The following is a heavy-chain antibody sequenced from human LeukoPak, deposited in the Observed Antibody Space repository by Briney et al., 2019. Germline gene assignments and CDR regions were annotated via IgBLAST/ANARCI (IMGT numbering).Heavy chain of an antibody. CDR3: ARDTTRGANYYYYYMDV. CDR1: GFTFSSYS. D-gene: IGHD1-26*01. J-gene: IGHJ6*03. CDR2: ISSSSSYI. V-gene: IGHV3-21*01. Sequence: GGSLRLSCAASGFTFSSYSMNWVRQAPGKGLEWVSSISSSSSYIYYADSVKGRFTISRDNAKNSLYLQMNSLRAEDTAVYYCARDTTRGANYYYYYMDVWGKGTTVTVSS.